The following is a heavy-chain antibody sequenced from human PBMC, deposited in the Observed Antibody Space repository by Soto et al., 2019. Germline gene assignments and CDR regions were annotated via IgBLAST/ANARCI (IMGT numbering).Heavy chain of an antibody. D-gene: IGHD4-17*01. Sequence: SETLSLTCTVSGGSISSSSYYWGGIRQPPGKGLEWIGSIYYSGSTYYNPSLKSRVTISVDTSKNQFSLKLSSLRPDDTAVYYCVKRTSGDYANTPYFDYWGQGTLVTVSS. CDR2: IYYSGST. V-gene: IGHV4-39*01. CDR3: VKRTSGDYANTPYFDY. J-gene: IGHJ4*02. CDR1: GGSISSSSYY.